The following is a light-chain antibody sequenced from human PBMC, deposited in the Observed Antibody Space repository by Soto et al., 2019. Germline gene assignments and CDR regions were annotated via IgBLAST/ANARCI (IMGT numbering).Light chain of an antibody. J-gene: IGKJ1*01. V-gene: IGKV3-20*01. CDR1: QSLGGN. Sequence: EIVMTQSPATLAVSPGYTATLSCRASQSLGGNLAWYQQKPGQAPRLLIYGVSSRATGIPDRFSGSGSGTDFTLTIGRLDPEDFAVYYCLKYGSSPGWTFGQGNKVDIK. CDR3: LKYGSSPGWT. CDR2: GVS.